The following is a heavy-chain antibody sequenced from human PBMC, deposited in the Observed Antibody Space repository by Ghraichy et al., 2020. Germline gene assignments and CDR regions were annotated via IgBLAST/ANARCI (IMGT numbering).Heavy chain of an antibody. J-gene: IGHJ4*02. CDR2: INPGGSEK. CDR3: ARDLFYSDRSGYYASDY. CDR1: GFTFSSFW. V-gene: IGHV3-7*01. Sequence: GEALNISCAASGFTFSSFWMGWVRQAPGKGLEWVANINPGGSEKYYVDSVRGRFTISRDNAKNSLYLEMNSLRAEDTAVYYCARDLFYSDRSGYYASDYWGQGTLVTVAS. D-gene: IGHD3-22*01.